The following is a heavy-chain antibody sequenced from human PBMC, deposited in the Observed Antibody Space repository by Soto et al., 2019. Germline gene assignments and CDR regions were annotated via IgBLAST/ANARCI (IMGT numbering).Heavy chain of an antibody. CDR1: GYTFTGYY. J-gene: IGHJ2*01. V-gene: IGHV1-2*02. CDR2: INPNSGGT. Sequence: ASEKVSCKASGYTFTGYYMHWVRQAPGQGLEWMGWINPNSGGTNYAQKFQGRVTMTRDTSISTAYMELSRLRSDDTAVYYCARLAVPAAIFYFDWYFDLWGRGTLVTVSS. CDR3: ARLAVPAAIFYFDWYFDL. D-gene: IGHD2-2*01.